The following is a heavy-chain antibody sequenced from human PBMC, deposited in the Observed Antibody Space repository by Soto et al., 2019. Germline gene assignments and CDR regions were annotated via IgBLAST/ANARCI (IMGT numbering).Heavy chain of an antibody. Sequence: QVQLVQSGAEVKRPGASVKVSCEASGYTFTTYDINWVRQASGQGLEWMGCVNPSSGNTVYAQKFHGRVTMTRDTSISTAYMELSSLISDDTAIYYCARAWMYIWNDHWGQGTLVTVSS. CDR1: GYTFTTYD. CDR2: VNPSSGNT. D-gene: IGHD1-20*01. V-gene: IGHV1-8*01. J-gene: IGHJ5*02. CDR3: ARAWMYIWNDH.